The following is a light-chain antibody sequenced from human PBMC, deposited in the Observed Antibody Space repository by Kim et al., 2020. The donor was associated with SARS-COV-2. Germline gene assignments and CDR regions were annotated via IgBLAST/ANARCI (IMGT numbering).Light chain of an antibody. J-gene: IGKJ4*01. V-gene: IGKV1-27*01. CDR3: QKYNSAPLT. CDR2: AAS. Sequence: SAAVGDRVTITCRASQGIRNYLAWYQQKPGKGPNLLIYAASTLQSGVPSRFSGSGSGTDFTLTISSLQPEDVATYYCQKYNSAPLTFGGGTKLEI. CDR1: QGIRNY.